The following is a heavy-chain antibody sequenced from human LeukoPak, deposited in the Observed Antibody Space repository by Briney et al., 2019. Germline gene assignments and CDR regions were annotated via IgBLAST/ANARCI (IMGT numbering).Heavy chain of an antibody. D-gene: IGHD3-10*01. CDR2: INTHKGNT. CDR3: ATYFSGSGSFTTQFDH. CDR1: ASTFITYG. J-gene: IGHJ4*02. V-gene: IGHV1-18*04. Sequence: ASVKVSCKTSASTFITYGITWVRQAPGQGLKWMGWINTHKGNTYFSREFQDRVFLTTDASTTTAYMELRSLRSDDTAIYYCATYFSGSGSFTTQFDHWGQGTLVTVSS.